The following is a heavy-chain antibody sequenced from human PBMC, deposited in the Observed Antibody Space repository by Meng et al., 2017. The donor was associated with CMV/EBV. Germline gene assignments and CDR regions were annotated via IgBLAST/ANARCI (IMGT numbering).Heavy chain of an antibody. D-gene: IGHD1-26*01. CDR2: INHSGST. CDR3: ARGVGATGKADY. Sequence: QAWGDGLLKPSEPLPLTCAAYGGSFSGYIWSWIRQPPGKGLEWIGEINHSGSTNYNPSLKSRVTISVDTSKNQFSLKLSSVTAADTAVYYCARGVGATGKADYWGQGTLVTVSS. CDR1: GGSFSGYI. J-gene: IGHJ4*02. V-gene: IGHV4-34*01.